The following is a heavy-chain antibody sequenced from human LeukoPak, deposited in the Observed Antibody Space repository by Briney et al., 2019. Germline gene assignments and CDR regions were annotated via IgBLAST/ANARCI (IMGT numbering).Heavy chain of an antibody. CDR1: GGSFSGYY. V-gene: IGHV4-34*01. Sequence: PSETLSLTCAVYGGSFSGYYWSWIRQPPGKGLEWIGEINHSGSTNYNPSLKSRVTISVDTSKNQFSLKLSSVTAADTAVYYCAREGFWSGYYLGHYYYGMDVWGQGTTVTVSS. CDR3: AREGFWSGYYLGHYYYGMDV. D-gene: IGHD3-3*01. CDR2: INHSGST. J-gene: IGHJ6*02.